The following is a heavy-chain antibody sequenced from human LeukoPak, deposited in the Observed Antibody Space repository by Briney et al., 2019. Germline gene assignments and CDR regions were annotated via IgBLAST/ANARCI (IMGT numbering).Heavy chain of an antibody. CDR1: GFTFGDYA. J-gene: IGHJ6*04. D-gene: IGHD3-10*01. V-gene: IGHV3-49*04. Sequence: GGSLRLSCTASGFTFGDYAMSWVRQAPGKGLEWAGFIRSKAYGGTTEYAASVKGRFTISRDDSKSIAYLQMNSLKTEDTAVYYCTRRYYYGSGSPSPDGYFGMDVWGKGTTVTVSS. CDR2: IRSKAYGGTT. CDR3: TRRYYYGSGSPSPDGYFGMDV.